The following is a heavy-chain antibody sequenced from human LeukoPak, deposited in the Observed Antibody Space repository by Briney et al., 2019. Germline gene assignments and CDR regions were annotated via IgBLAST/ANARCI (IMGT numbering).Heavy chain of an antibody. CDR1: GGSISSYY. CDR2: IYTSGST. V-gene: IGHV4-4*07. J-gene: IGHJ5*02. CDR3: AREGIVVVPAAERNWFDP. D-gene: IGHD2-2*01. Sequence: SETLSLTCTVSGGSISSYYWSWIRQPAGKGLEWIGRIYTSGSTNYNPSLKSRVTISVDKSKNQLSLKLSSVTAADTAVYYCAREGIVVVPAAERNWFDPWGQGTLVTVSS.